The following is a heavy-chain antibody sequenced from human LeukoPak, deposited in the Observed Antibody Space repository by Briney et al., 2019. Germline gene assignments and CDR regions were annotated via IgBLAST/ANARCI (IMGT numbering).Heavy chain of an antibody. CDR2: IYSGGST. D-gene: IGHD2-15*01. V-gene: IGHV3-66*02. Sequence: PGGSLRLSCAASGFTVSSNYMSWVRQAPGKGLEWVSVIYSGGSTYYADSVKGRFTISRDNSKNTLLLQMNSLRAEDTAVYYCAREVEAKWFDPWGQGTLVTVSS. J-gene: IGHJ5*02. CDR1: GFTVSSNY. CDR3: AREVEAKWFDP.